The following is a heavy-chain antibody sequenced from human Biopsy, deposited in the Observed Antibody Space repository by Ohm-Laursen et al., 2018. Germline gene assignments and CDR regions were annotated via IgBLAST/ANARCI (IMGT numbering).Heavy chain of an antibody. CDR2: ITSGGSTT. J-gene: IGHJ6*02. Sequence: GSLRLSCAASGFTFSDYYMSWIRQAPGKGLEWVSYITSGGSTTDYADSVKGRFTISRDNAKSSLCLQMNSLGAEDTAVYYCARDVEGFYSYAMDVWGQGTTVTVSS. D-gene: IGHD5-24*01. CDR1: GFTFSDYY. CDR3: ARDVEGFYSYAMDV. V-gene: IGHV3-11*01.